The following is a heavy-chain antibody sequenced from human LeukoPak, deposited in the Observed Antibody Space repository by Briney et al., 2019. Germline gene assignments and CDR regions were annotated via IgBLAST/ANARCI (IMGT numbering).Heavy chain of an antibody. V-gene: IGHV3-30*18. CDR2: ISFDGSVQ. Sequence: PGRSLRLSCAASGFTFSNFGVHWVRQAPGKGLEWVAVISFDGSVQYYADAVQGRFTISRDNSKNTLYLQMDSLRTEDTAVYFCAKQLGLGNNYLDYWGQGTLATVSS. J-gene: IGHJ4*02. CDR1: GFTFSNFG. D-gene: IGHD1-1*01. CDR3: AKQLGLGNNYLDY.